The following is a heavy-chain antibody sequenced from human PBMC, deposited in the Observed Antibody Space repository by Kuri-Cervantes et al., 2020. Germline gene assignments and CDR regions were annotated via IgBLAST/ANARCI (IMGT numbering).Heavy chain of an antibody. CDR1: GFTFSSYA. J-gene: IGHJ4*02. V-gene: IGHV3-33*08. CDR3: ARDRGIIVGATSGYFDY. CDR2: IWYDGSNK. Sequence: GGSLRLSCAASGFTFSSYAMHWIRQAPGKGLEWVAVIWYDGSNKYYADSVKGRFTISRDNSKSTLYLQMNSLRAEDTAVYYCARDRGIIVGATSGYFDYWGQGTLVTVSS. D-gene: IGHD1-26*01.